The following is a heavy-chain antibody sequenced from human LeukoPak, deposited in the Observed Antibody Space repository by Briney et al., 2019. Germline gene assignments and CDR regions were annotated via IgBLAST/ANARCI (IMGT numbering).Heavy chain of an antibody. CDR1: GFTFGDYA. V-gene: IGHV3-9*01. Sequence: GGSLRLSCAASGFTFGDYAMHWVRQAPGKGLEWVSGISWNSGSIGYADSVKGRFTISRDNAKNSLYLQMNSLRAEDTALYYCAKGGNLVGASFDYWGQGTLVTVSS. CDR2: ISWNSGSI. D-gene: IGHD1-26*01. J-gene: IGHJ4*02. CDR3: AKGGNLVGASFDY.